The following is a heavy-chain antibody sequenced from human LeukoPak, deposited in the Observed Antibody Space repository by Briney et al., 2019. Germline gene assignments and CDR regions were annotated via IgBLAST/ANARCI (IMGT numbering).Heavy chain of an antibody. D-gene: IGHD3-16*01. J-gene: IGHJ5*02. Sequence: PSETLSLTCAVYGGSFSGYYWSWIRQPPGKGMEWIGEINHSGSTNYNPSLKSRVTISVDTSKNQFSLKLSSVTAADTAVYYCARGSPLGVSWFDPWGQGTLVTVSS. V-gene: IGHV4-34*01. CDR2: INHSGST. CDR1: GGSFSGYY. CDR3: ARGSPLGVSWFDP.